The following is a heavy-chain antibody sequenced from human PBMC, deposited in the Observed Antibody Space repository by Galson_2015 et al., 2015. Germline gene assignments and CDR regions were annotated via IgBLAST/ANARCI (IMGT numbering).Heavy chain of an antibody. CDR3: AKEFFNYYGRKYETSGVGGY. Sequence: SLRLSCAASGFTFSSYAMSWVRQAPGKGLEWVSAISGSGGSTYYADSVKGRFTISRDNSKNTLYLQMNSLRAEDTAVYYCAKEFFNYYGRKYETSGVGGYWGQGTLVTVSS. J-gene: IGHJ4*02. V-gene: IGHV3-23*01. CDR2: ISGSGGST. CDR1: GFTFSSYA. D-gene: IGHD3-10*01.